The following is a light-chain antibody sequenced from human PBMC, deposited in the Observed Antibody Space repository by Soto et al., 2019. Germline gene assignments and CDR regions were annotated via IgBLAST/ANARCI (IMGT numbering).Light chain of an antibody. CDR1: QTISSW. J-gene: IGKJ1*01. Sequence: DIQMTQSPSTLSGSVGDRVTITCRACQTISSWLAWYQQEPGKAPKLLIYKASTLKSGVPSRFSGSGSGTEFTLTISSLQPDDFATYYCQHYNSYSEAFGQGTKVDIK. CDR3: QHYNSYSEA. CDR2: KAS. V-gene: IGKV1-5*03.